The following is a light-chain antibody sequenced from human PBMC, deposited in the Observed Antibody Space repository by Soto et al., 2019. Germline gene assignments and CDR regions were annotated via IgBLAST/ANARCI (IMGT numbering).Light chain of an antibody. V-gene: IGKV3-20*01. J-gene: IGKJ1*01. CDR2: GAS. Sequence: EIVLTQSPGTLSLSPGESGTLSCRASQSLGTNFLAWFQQKPGQAPRLLIYGASTRATGIPDRFSGSGSGKDFTLTSTRLEPEDSAVYYCQHYGVSPRTFGQGTKVQIK. CDR1: QSLGTNF. CDR3: QHYGVSPRT.